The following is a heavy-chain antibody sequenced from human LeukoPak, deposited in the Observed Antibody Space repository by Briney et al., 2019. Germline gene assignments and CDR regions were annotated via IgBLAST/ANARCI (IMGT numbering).Heavy chain of an antibody. CDR1: GFTLSSYA. V-gene: IGHV3-23*01. J-gene: IGHJ3*02. CDR2: IGGSGSDT. Sequence: GGSLRLSCAASGFTLSSYAMSWVRQAPGKGLEWVSRIGGSGSDTYYADSLHGRFTISRDDSKNTLYLQMNSLRAEDTAVYYCAKDRYTMVRGEVDIWGQGTMVTVSS. D-gene: IGHD3-10*01. CDR3: AKDRYTMVRGEVDI.